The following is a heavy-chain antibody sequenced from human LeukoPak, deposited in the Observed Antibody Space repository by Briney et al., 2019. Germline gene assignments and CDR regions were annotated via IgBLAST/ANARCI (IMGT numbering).Heavy chain of an antibody. CDR3: ARDQGASSGSYYTFDY. CDR2: ISSSSSYI. V-gene: IGHV3-21*01. CDR1: GFTFSSYS. D-gene: IGHD3-10*01. Sequence: GGSLRLSCAASGFTFSSYSMNWVRQAPGKGLEWVSSISSSSSYIYYADSVKGRFTISRDNAKNSLYLQMNSLRAEDTAVYYCARDQGASSGSYYTFDYWGQGTLVTVSS. J-gene: IGHJ4*02.